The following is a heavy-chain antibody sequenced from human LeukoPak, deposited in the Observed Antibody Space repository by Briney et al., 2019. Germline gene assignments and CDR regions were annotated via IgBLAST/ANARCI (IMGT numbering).Heavy chain of an antibody. CDR2: IYYSGST. CDR1: GGSISSYY. CDR3: ARHRYDYVWGSPVFDI. V-gene: IGHV4-59*08. Sequence: SETLSLTCTVSGGSISSYYWSWIRQPPGKGLEWIGYIYYSGSTNYNPSLKSRVTISVDTSKNQFSLKLSSVTAADTAVYYCARHRYDYVWGSPVFDIWGQGTMVTVSS. J-gene: IGHJ3*02. D-gene: IGHD3-16*01.